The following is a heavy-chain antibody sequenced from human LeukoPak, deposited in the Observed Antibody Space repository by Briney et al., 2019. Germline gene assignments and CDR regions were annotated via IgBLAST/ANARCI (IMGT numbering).Heavy chain of an antibody. V-gene: IGHV3-43*02. CDR1: GFTFDDYA. CDR2: ISGDGGSI. Sequence: GGSPRLSCAASGFTFDDYAIYWVRQGPGKGLEWVSLISGDGGSIYYADSVKGRFTISRDNSKNSLYLQMNSLRTEDTALYYCVRNRLGGDAFDMWGQGTKVTVSS. CDR3: VRNRLGGDAFDM. J-gene: IGHJ3*02. D-gene: IGHD1-26*01.